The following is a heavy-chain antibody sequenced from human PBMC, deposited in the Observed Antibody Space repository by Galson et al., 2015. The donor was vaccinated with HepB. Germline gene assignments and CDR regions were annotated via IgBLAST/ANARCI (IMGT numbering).Heavy chain of an antibody. Sequence: SVKVSCKASGYTFTSYGIGWVRQAPGQGLEWMGWISAYNGNTNYAQKLQGRVTMTTDTSTSTAYMELRSLRSDDTAVYYCARMNSYGYRSSDYYYYGMDVWGQGTTVTVSS. V-gene: IGHV1-18*01. CDR2: ISAYNGNT. D-gene: IGHD5-18*01. J-gene: IGHJ6*02. CDR1: GYTFTSYG. CDR3: ARMNSYGYRSSDYYYYGMDV.